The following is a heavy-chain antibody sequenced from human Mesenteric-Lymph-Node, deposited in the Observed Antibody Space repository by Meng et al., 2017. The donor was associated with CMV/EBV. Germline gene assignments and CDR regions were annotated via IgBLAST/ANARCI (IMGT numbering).Heavy chain of an antibody. CDR2: IYYSGDT. Sequence: SETLSLTCTVSGGSISNSRSYYWGWIRQPPGKGLEFIGIIYYSGDTYYNPSLKSRVTISIDTSKNQFSLKLSSVTAADSAVYYCARDGDEYSFDYWGQGTLVTVSS. J-gene: IGHJ4*02. CDR1: GGSISNSRSYY. CDR3: ARDGDEYSFDY. D-gene: IGHD6-6*01. V-gene: IGHV4-39*07.